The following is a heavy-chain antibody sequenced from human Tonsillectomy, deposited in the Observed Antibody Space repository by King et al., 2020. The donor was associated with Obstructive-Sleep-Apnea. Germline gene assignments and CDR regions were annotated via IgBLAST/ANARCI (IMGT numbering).Heavy chain of an antibody. CDR2: INPNSGGT. V-gene: IGHV1-2*02. D-gene: IGHD2/OR15-2a*01. CDR3: ATVAVSTATFYFDD. CDR1: GYTFTGYY. J-gene: IGHJ4*02. Sequence: VQLVESGAEVKKPGASVKVSCKASGYTFTGYYIHWVRQAPGQGREWMGWINPNSGGTNYAQKFQGRVTMTSDTSISTAYMELSRLKSDATAGYYCATVAVSTATFYFDDWGQGTLVTVYS.